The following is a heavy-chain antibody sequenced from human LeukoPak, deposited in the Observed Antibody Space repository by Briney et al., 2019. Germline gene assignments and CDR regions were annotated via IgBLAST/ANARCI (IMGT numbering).Heavy chain of an antibody. Sequence: GGSLRLSCAASGFTFSTYAMSWVRQAPGKGLEWVSGISGSGGSTYYADSVKGRFTIFRDNSKNTLYLQMNSLRAEDTAVYYCARVRGYDYWGQGTLVTISS. D-gene: IGHD3-10*01. CDR3: ARVRGYDY. CDR1: GFTFSTYA. J-gene: IGHJ4*02. V-gene: IGHV3-23*01. CDR2: ISGSGGST.